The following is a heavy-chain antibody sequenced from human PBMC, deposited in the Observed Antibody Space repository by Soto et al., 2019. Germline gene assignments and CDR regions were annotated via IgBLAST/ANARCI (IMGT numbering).Heavy chain of an antibody. J-gene: IGHJ4*02. Sequence: SETLSLTCAVYGGSFSGYYWSWIRQTPGKGLEWIGEINHSGSTNYNPSLKSRVTISVDTSKNLFSLKLSSVAAADTAVYYCTRGYCTSNSCHYYYDYWGQGTPVTVSS. CDR1: GGSFSGYY. V-gene: IGHV4-34*01. CDR3: TRGYCTSNSCHYYYDY. CDR2: INHSGST. D-gene: IGHD2-2*01.